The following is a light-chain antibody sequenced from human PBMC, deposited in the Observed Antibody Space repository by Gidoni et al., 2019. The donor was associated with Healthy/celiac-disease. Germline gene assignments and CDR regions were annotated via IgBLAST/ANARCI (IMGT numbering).Light chain of an antibody. CDR2: EGS. Sequence: QSALTQPASVSGSPGQSITNSCTGTSSEVGSYNLVSCYQQHPGKAPKLMIYEGSKRPSGVSNRCSGSKSGNTASLTISGLQAEDEADYYCCSYAGSSTYVFGTGTKVTVL. J-gene: IGLJ1*01. CDR3: CSYAGSSTYV. V-gene: IGLV2-23*01. CDR1: SSEVGSYNL.